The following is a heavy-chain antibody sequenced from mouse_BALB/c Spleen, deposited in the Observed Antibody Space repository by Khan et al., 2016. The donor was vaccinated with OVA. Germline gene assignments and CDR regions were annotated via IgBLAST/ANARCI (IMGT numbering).Heavy chain of an antibody. Sequence: QVQLKQSGPELVKPGASVRISCKASGYTFTDYYINWMKQRPGQGLDWIGWIYPGNVNTKYNEKFKDKATLTADKSSSTAYMQLSSLTSEDSAVDFCAREGYYGNYRAWFAYWGQGTLVTVSA. CDR3: AREGYYGNYRAWFAY. CDR2: IYPGNVNT. V-gene: IGHV1S56*01. CDR1: GYTFTDYY. J-gene: IGHJ3*01. D-gene: IGHD2-1*01.